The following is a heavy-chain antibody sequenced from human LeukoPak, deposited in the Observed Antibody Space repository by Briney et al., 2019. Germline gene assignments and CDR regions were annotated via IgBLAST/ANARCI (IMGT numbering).Heavy chain of an antibody. D-gene: IGHD1-1*01. CDR1: GGSFSGYY. J-gene: IGHJ4*02. V-gene: IGHV4-34*01. Sequence: SETLSLTCAVYGGSFSGYYWSWIRQPPGKGLEWIGSIYYSGSTYYNPSLKSRVTISVDTSKNQFSLKLSSVTAADTAVYYCARENVHPATFDYWGQGTLVTVSS. CDR2: IYYSGST. CDR3: ARENVHPATFDY.